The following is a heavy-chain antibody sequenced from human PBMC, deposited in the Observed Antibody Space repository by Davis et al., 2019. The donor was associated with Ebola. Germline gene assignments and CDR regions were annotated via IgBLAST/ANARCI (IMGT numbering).Heavy chain of an antibody. CDR2: GTSADT. CDR3: AKDNRNIWSEV. CDR1: GFIFSTYV. Sequence: GESLKISCSASGFIFSTYVMSWVRQAPGKGLEWVSTYGTSADTYYADSVKGRFTISRDNSKNTLYLQINGLRVEDTAIYYCAKDNRNIWSEVWGQGTMVTVSS. D-gene: IGHD2/OR15-2a*01. J-gene: IGHJ3*01. V-gene: IGHV3-23*01.